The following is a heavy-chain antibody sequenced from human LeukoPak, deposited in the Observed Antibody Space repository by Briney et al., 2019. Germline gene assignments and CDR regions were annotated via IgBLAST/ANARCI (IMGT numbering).Heavy chain of an antibody. Sequence: PGGSLRLSCAASGFTFSSYAMSWVRQAPGKGLEWVSGISGSDGSTNYADSVKGRFTISRENSKNTLYLQMNSLRIEDAAVYYCAKAPVTSCRGAFCYPFDSWGQGTLVTVSS. CDR1: GFTFSSYA. CDR2: ISGSDGST. D-gene: IGHD2-15*01. CDR3: AKAPVTSCRGAFCYPFDS. J-gene: IGHJ4*02. V-gene: IGHV3-23*01.